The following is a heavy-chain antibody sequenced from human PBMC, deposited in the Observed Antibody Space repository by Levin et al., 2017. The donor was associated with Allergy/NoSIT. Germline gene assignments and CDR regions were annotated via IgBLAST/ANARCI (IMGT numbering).Heavy chain of an antibody. Sequence: SQTLSLTCTVFGGSISSTDHYWGWIRQPPGKGLEWIGLIYYSGYTYYNPSLESRVTMSVGTSKNQFSLNLSPVTAADTAVYYCARRPLGIWHGGLHCDYWGQGTLVTVSS. CDR3: ARRPLGIWHGGLHCDY. CDR1: GGSISSTDHY. J-gene: IGHJ4*02. V-gene: IGHV4-39*01. CDR2: IYYSGYT. D-gene: IGHD1-14*01.